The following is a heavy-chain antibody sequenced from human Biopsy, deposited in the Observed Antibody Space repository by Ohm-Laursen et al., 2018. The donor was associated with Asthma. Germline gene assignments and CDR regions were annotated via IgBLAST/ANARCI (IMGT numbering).Heavy chain of an antibody. CDR3: ERTYYDFLTGQVKDVFGV. CDR1: GYNFISFA. D-gene: IGHD3-9*01. V-gene: IGHV1-3*04. CDR2: VNTGNGDT. J-gene: IGHJ3*01. Sequence: ASVKASCKASGYNFISFAIHWVRQAPGQRLEWMGWVNTGNGDTKYSQKFQGRVTITRDTSASTAYMELRSLRSEDTATYYCERTYYDFLTGQVKDVFGVWGQGTMVTVSS.